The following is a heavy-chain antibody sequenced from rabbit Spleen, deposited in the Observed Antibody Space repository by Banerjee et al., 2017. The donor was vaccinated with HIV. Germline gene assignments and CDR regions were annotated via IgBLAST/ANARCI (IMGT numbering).Heavy chain of an antibody. V-gene: IGHV1S45*01. D-gene: IGHD5-1*01. Sequence: QEQLEESGGDLVKPGASLALTCKASGLDFSSSYWICWVRQAPGKGLEWIACIDVSKSGRTYFATWAKGRFTISKPSSTTVTLQMTSLTVADTATYFCARSYGSWTGAGYVIGRLDLWGPGTLVTVS. CDR2: IDVSKSGRT. CDR3: ARSYGSWTGAGYVIGRLDL. CDR1: GLDFSSSYW. J-gene: IGHJ3*01.